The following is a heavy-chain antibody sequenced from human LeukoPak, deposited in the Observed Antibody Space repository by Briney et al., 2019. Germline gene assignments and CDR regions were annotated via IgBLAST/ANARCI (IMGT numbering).Heavy chain of an antibody. J-gene: IGHJ3*02. V-gene: IGHV1-46*01. CDR3: ARDWTHDYGDAGGAFDI. CDR1: GYTFTSYY. D-gene: IGHD4-17*01. CDR2: INPSGGST. Sequence: GASVKVSCKASGYTFTSYYIHWVRQAPGQGLEWMGIINPSGGSTSYAQKFQGRVTMTRDTSTSTVYMELSSLRSEDTAVYYCARDWTHDYGDAGGAFDIWGQGTMVTVSS.